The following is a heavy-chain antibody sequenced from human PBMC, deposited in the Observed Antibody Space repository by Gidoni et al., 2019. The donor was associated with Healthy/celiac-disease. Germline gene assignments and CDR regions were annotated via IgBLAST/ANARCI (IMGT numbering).Heavy chain of an antibody. Sequence: QVQLVQSGAEVKKPGASVKVSCKVSGYTLTELSIHWVRQAPGKGLEWMGGFDPEDGETIYAQKFQGRVTMTEDTSTDTAYMELSSLRSEDTAVYYCATYYLVISLANWYFDLWGRGTLVTVSS. CDR1: GYTLTELS. CDR2: FDPEDGET. D-gene: IGHD2-21*01. V-gene: IGHV1-24*01. J-gene: IGHJ2*01. CDR3: ATYYLVISLANWYFDL.